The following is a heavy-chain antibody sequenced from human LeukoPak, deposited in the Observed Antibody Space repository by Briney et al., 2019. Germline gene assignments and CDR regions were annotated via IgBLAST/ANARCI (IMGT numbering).Heavy chain of an antibody. CDR2: INPNSGVT. V-gene: IGHV1-2*02. D-gene: IGHD3-22*01. J-gene: IGHJ3*02. CDR3: ARGLITMIVGDAFDI. Sequence: ASVKVSCKASGYTITNNYMHWVRQAPGQGLEWMGWINPNSGVTKYAQKFLGRVTMTRDTSISTAYMELSRLRSDDTAVYYCARGLITMIVGDAFDIWGQGTMVTVSS. CDR1: GYTITNNY.